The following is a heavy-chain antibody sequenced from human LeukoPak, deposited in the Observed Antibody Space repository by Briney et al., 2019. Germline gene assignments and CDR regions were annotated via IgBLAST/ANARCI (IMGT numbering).Heavy chain of an antibody. CDR1: GFTFSNYW. D-gene: IGHD1-1*01. CDR2: IKHDGSER. V-gene: IGHV3-7*03. CDR3: ARGTTMSANWFDP. J-gene: IGHJ5*02. Sequence: GGSLRLSCAASGFTFSNYWMTWVRQAPGKGLEWVANIKHDGSERYYVDSVKGRFTISRDNAKNSLYLQMNSLRAEDTAVYYCARGTTMSANWFDPWGQGTLVTVSS.